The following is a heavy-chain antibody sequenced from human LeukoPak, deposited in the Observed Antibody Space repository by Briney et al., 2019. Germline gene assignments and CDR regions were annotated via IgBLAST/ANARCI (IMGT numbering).Heavy chain of an antibody. CDR3: ARARYGGNSEDF. J-gene: IGHJ4*02. CDR1: GFTFSDYS. V-gene: IGHV3-21*01. Sequence: GGSLRLSCAASGFTFSDYSMNWVRQAQGKGLEWVSSISSSSVYIYYSDSVKGRFTISRDNSKNSLYLQMDSLRAEDTAVYFCARARYGGNSEDFWGLGTLVTVSS. CDR2: ISSSSVYI. D-gene: IGHD4-23*01.